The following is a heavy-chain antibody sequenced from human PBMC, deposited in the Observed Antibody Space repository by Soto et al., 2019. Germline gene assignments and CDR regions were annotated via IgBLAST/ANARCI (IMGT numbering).Heavy chain of an antibody. J-gene: IGHJ6*02. Sequence: EVQLVESGGGLVQPGGSLRLSCAASGIPVSSNYMTWVRQAPGKGLEWVSVLHSGGDTYYANSVKGRFTISRHDSTNTLCLQMHSLTAEDTAVYYCARDGPYYYASRMDVWGQGTTVTVSS. CDR2: LHSGGDT. V-gene: IGHV3-53*04. CDR1: GIPVSSNY. D-gene: IGHD3-10*01. CDR3: ARDGPYYYASRMDV.